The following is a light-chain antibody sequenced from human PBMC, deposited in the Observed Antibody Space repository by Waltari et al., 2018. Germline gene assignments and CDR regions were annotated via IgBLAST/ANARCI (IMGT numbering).Light chain of an antibody. Sequence: DIHMTQSPPSLSASIGDRVTTTCRASENIGSYLNWYQQKSGEVPRLLIYAASTLQRGVPPRFSGSRSGTDFTLTIDRVEPEDVAVYYCQHCGGSPPYTFGQGTKLKI. V-gene: IGKV1-39*01. CDR1: ENIGSY. J-gene: IGKJ2*01. CDR2: AAS. CDR3: QHCGGSPPYT.